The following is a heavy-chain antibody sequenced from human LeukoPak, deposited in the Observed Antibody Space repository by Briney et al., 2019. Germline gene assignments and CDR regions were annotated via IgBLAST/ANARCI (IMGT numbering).Heavy chain of an antibody. CDR2: IYYGGST. CDR3: ARGVPAAVMGMGLFDY. J-gene: IGHJ4*02. CDR1: GGSISSYY. D-gene: IGHD2-2*01. Sequence: SKTLSLTCTVSGGSISSYYWSWIRQPPGKGLEWIGYIYYGGSTNYNPSLKSRVTISVDTSKNQFSLKLSSVTAADTAVYYCARGVPAAVMGMGLFDYWGQGTLVTVSS. V-gene: IGHV4-59*08.